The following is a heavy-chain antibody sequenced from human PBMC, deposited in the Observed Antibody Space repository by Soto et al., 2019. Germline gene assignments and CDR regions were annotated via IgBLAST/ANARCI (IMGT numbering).Heavy chain of an antibody. J-gene: IGHJ5*02. Sequence: QVQLQESGPGLVNPSGTLSLTCAVSGDSITRVNWWSWVRQGPGKELEWIGEIYHSGSTNYNPALQPRVSISVDTYNNLVSLILTSVTAADAAVYYCAKGVDYGDRCGWFDPWGQGTLVTVSS. CDR2: IYHSGST. D-gene: IGHD4-17*01. V-gene: IGHV4-4*02. CDR1: GDSITRVNW. CDR3: AKGVDYGDRCGWFDP.